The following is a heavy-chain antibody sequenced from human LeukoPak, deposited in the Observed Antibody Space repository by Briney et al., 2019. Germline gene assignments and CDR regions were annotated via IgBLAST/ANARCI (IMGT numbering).Heavy chain of an antibody. V-gene: IGHV4-59*08. CDR1: GGSICSYF. CDR2: NSGST. CDR3: ARGRGYGGNYLRAFDI. J-gene: IGHJ3*02. D-gene: IGHD1-26*01. Sequence: SETLSLTCTVSGGSICSYFWSWIQQPPGKGLEWIGYNSGSTKYNPSLKSRVTISVDTSKNQLSLKLSSVPAADTAVYYCARGRGYGGNYLRAFDIWGQGTMVSVSS.